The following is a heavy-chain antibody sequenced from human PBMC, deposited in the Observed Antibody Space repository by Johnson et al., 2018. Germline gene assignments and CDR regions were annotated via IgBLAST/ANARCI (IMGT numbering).Heavy chain of an antibody. D-gene: IGHD3-3*01. CDR3: ASEMGIIRANYYNYGMDV. Sequence: QVQLVQSGGGVVQPGRSLRLSCAASGFTFSNYGMHWVRQAPGKGLEWVAVISYDGSNKYYADSVKGRFTISRDNSQNTLYLQMNSLRAEDTAVYYCASEMGIIRANYYNYGMDVWGQGTTVTVSS. CDR2: ISYDGSNK. J-gene: IGHJ6*02. V-gene: IGHV3-30*03. CDR1: GFTFSNYG.